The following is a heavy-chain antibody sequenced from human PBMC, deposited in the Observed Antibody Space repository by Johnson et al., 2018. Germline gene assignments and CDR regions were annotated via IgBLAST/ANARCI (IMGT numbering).Heavy chain of an antibody. Sequence: QVQLQESGPGLVKPSETLSLTCTVSGGSISSYYWSWIRQPPGKGLEWIGYIYYSGSTNYNPSLKSRVPISVDTSKNQFSLKLSSVTAADPAVYSCASQRYYYDSSGYYPPYYYGMDVWGQGTTVTVSS. D-gene: IGHD3-22*01. CDR2: IYYSGST. V-gene: IGHV4-59*01. CDR3: ASQRYYYDSSGYYPPYYYGMDV. J-gene: IGHJ6*02. CDR1: GGSISSYY.